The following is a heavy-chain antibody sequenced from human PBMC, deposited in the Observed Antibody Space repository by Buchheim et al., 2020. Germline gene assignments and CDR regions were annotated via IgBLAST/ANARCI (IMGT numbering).Heavy chain of an antibody. CDR2: ISGSGHKT. V-gene: IGHV3-23*01. CDR1: GFTFSSYA. D-gene: IGHD3-22*01. CDR3: AKDSGSSGYYYGGDY. Sequence: EVQLLESGGDLIQPGEYLRLSCAASGFTFSSYAMSWVRQAPGKGLEWVSGISGSGHKTYYADSVKGRFTISRDNSDNTLFLQMNSLRAEDTALYFCAKDSGSSGYYYGGDYWGQGTL. J-gene: IGHJ4*02.